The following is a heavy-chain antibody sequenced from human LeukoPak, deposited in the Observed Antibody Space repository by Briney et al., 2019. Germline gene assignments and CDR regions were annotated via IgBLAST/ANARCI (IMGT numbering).Heavy chain of an antibody. CDR2: MNPNSGNT. Sequence: ASVKVSCKASGYTFTSYDINWVRQATGQGLEWMGWMNPNSGNTGYAQKFQGRVTITRNTSISTAYMELSSLRSEDTAVYYCARGRPSSSLYYYCMDVWGKGTTVTVSS. J-gene: IGHJ6*03. CDR3: ARGRPSSSLYYYCMDV. D-gene: IGHD6-6*01. CDR1: GYTFTSYD. V-gene: IGHV1-8*03.